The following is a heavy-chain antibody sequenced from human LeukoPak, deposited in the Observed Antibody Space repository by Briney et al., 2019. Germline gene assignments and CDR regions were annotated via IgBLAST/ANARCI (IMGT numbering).Heavy chain of an antibody. J-gene: IGHJ6*03. CDR2: IYYSGST. D-gene: IGHD1-14*01. Sequence: PSETLSLTCTVSGDSISTYYWSWIRQPPGKRLEWIGYIYYSGSTNYNPSLKSRVTISVDTSKNQFSLKLSSVTAADTAVYYCARASITYYYYYYMGVWGKGTTVTVSS. CDR1: GDSISTYY. CDR3: ARASITYYYYYYMGV. V-gene: IGHV4-59*08.